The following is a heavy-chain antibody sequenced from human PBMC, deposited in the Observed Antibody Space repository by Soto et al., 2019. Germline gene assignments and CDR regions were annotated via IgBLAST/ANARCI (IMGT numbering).Heavy chain of an antibody. CDR1: GFTFNNFG. CDR2: ISASGFNN. V-gene: IGHV3-23*01. CDR3: AKEMLASISRPFDY. D-gene: IGHD2-2*01. Sequence: HPGGSLRLSCVTYGFTFNNFGMKWVRQAPGKGLEWVSSISASGFNNYYADSVKGRFTISRDDSKNTLSLQINSLRADDTATYYCAKEMLASISRPFDYWGQGTLVTVSS. J-gene: IGHJ4*02.